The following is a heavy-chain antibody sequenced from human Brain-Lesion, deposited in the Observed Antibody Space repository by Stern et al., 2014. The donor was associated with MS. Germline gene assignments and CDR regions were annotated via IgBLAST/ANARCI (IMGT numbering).Heavy chain of an antibody. J-gene: IGHJ6*02. Sequence: VQLVESGAEVKKPGASVKVSCKTSGYIFTGYYIHWVRQAPGQGLERMAWIKPNTGGTKYAQKFQGRVTMSRDTSISTAYVELSSLTSDDTAVYYCARDQRGITIFGVVTDYYYLGMDVWGQGTTVTVSS. V-gene: IGHV1-2*02. CDR2: IKPNTGGT. D-gene: IGHD3-3*01. CDR1: GYIFTGYY. CDR3: ARDQRGITIFGVVTDYYYLGMDV.